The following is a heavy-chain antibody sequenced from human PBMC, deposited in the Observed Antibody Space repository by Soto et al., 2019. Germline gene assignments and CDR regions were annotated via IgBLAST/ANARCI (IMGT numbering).Heavy chain of an antibody. V-gene: IGHV3-11*06. CDR1: GFTFSDYY. CDR2: ISGSSGYT. J-gene: IGHJ4*02. Sequence: QEYLVESGGGLVRPGGSLRLSCAASGFTFSDYYMSWIRQAPGKGLAWLSYISGSSGYTNYAHSVKARFTIYRDNAKNSLYLQMNRLRAEDTAVYYCAWDSLRDYSDNSGQDFWGQGTLVTVSS. D-gene: IGHD3-22*01. CDR3: AWDSLRDYSDNSGQDF.